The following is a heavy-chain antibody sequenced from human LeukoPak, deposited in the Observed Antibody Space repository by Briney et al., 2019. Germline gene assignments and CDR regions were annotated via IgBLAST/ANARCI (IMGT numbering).Heavy chain of an antibody. V-gene: IGHV3-21*01. CDR1: GFTFSTYS. Sequence: PGGSLRLSCAAPGFTFSTYSMNWVRQAPGKGLEWVSSISSSSSYIYYADSVKGRFTISRDNAKNSLYLQMNSLRAEDTAVYYCARDGAWGTGAFDIWGQGTMVTVSS. D-gene: IGHD7-27*01. CDR2: ISSSSSYI. J-gene: IGHJ3*02. CDR3: ARDGAWGTGAFDI.